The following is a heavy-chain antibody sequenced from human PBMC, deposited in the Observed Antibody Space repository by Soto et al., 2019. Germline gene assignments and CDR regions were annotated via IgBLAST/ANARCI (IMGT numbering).Heavy chain of an antibody. Sequence: SETLSLTCTVSGGSVSSGSYYWSWMRQPPGKGLEGIGYMYNSASNNHNPSLKSQVIISVDTSKNQFSLKLSSVTAADTAVYYCARVSSGWYYFDYWGQGTLVTVSS. J-gene: IGHJ4*02. CDR3: ARVSSGWYYFDY. D-gene: IGHD6-19*01. V-gene: IGHV4-61*01. CDR1: GGSVSSGSYY. CDR2: MYNSASN.